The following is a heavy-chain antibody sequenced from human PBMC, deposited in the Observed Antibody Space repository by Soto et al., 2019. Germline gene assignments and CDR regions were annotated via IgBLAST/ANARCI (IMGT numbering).Heavy chain of an antibody. V-gene: IGHV1-69*08. CDR2: IIPILGIA. CDR1: GGTFSSYT. D-gene: IGHD1-26*01. Sequence: QVQMVQSGAEVKKPGSSVKVSCKASGGTFSSYTISWVRQAPGHGLEWMGRIIPILGIANYAHKFEGRVTITAGNSTSTAYMELSSLRAEDTAVYYCARDVGYETGDYWGQGSLVTVSS. CDR3: ARDVGYETGDY. J-gene: IGHJ4*02.